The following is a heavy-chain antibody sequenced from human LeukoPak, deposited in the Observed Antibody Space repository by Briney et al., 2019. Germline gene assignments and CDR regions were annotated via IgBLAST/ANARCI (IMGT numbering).Heavy chain of an antibody. V-gene: IGHV4-39*01. CDR2: IYYSGST. D-gene: IGHD3-10*01. CDR3: ARGNVAGHLWAASDY. Sequence: SETLSLTCTVSGGSISSSSYYWGWIRQPPGKGLEWIGSIYYSGSTYYNPSLKSRVTISVDTSKNQFSLKLSSVTAADTAVYYCARGNVAGHLWAASDYWGQGTLVTVSS. CDR1: GGSISSSSYY. J-gene: IGHJ4*02.